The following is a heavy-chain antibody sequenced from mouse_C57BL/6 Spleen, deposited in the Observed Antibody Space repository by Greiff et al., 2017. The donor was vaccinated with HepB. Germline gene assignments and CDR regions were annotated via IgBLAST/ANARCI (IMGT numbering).Heavy chain of an antibody. CDR1: GYTFTSYW. V-gene: IGHV1-7*01. CDR3: AIALGQNYAMDY. D-gene: IGHD2-14*01. J-gene: IGHJ4*01. Sequence: QVQLQQSGAELAKPGASVKLSCKASGYTFTSYWMHWVKQRPGQGLEWIGYINPSSGYTKYNQKFKDKATLTADKSYSTAYMQLSSLTYEDSAVYYCAIALGQNYAMDYWGQGTSVTVSS. CDR2: INPSSGYT.